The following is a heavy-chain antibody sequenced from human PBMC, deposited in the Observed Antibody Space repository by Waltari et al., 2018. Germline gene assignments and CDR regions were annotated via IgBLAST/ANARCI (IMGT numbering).Heavy chain of an antibody. J-gene: IGHJ4*02. CDR2: IAYNGRT. CDR1: VDSINTSY. CDR3: ARTYDFWSGYPLGH. V-gene: IGHV4-59*01. Sequence: QVQLQESGPGLVKPSETLSLTCTVSVDSINTSYWNWIRQPPGKELEWIGYIAYNGRTNYNPSLRSRITISVDTSKTQFSLKLSSVTAADTAVYYCARTYDFWSGYPLGHWGQGTLVTVSS. D-gene: IGHD3-3*01.